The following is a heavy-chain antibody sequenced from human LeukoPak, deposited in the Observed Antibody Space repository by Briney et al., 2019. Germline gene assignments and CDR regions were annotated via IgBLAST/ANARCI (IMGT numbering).Heavy chain of an antibody. CDR1: GGSFSGYY. J-gene: IGHJ6*03. D-gene: IGHD4-17*01. Sequence: SETLSLTCAVYGGSFSGYYWSWIRQPPGKGLEWIGEINHSGSTNYNPSLKSRVTISVDTSKNQFSLKLSTVTAADTAVYYCARARKDFYGDPLYYYYMDVWGKGTTVTVSS. CDR3: ARARKDFYGDPLYYYYMDV. V-gene: IGHV4-34*01. CDR2: INHSGST.